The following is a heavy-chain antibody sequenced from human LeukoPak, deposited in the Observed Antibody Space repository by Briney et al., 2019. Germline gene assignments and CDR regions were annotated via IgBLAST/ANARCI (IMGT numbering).Heavy chain of an antibody. CDR1: GFTFSDYY. Sequence: PGGSLSLSCAASGFTFSDYYMSWIRQAPGKGLEWVSYISSSGSTIYYADSVKGRFTISRDNAKNSLYLQMNSLRAEDTAVYYCARGVYSSSSNWFDPWGQGTLVTVSS. CDR3: ARGVYSSSSNWFDP. V-gene: IGHV3-11*01. CDR2: ISSSGSTI. D-gene: IGHD6-6*01. J-gene: IGHJ5*02.